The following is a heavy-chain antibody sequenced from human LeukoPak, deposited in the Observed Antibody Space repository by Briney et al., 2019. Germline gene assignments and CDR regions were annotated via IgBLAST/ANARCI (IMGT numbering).Heavy chain of an antibody. V-gene: IGHV3-23*01. CDR1: GFSFTTYA. J-gene: IGHJ4*02. CDR3: AKAPPGYSSSWYEGD. Sequence: GGSLRLSCEASGFSFTTYAMSWVRQAPGKGLEWVSGISGDGGSTYYTDSVKGRVTISRDNSKNTVYLQMSSLRAEDTAVYYCAKAPPGYSSSWYEGDWGQGTLVTVSS. D-gene: IGHD6-13*01. CDR2: ISGDGGST.